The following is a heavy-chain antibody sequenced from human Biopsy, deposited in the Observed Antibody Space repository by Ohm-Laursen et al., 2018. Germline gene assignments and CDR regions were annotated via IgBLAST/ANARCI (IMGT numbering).Heavy chain of an antibody. CDR2: IHTSGST. J-gene: IGHJ4*02. CDR1: GDSISNDY. D-gene: IGHD5-18*01. V-gene: IGHV4-4*07. Sequence: SETLSLTCAVSGDSISNDYWSWIRQSAGQGLEWIGRIHTSGSTNHNLSLKSRVTMSVDTSKNQFSLKLSSVTAADTAVYYCARHPTHRIQQIDYWGQGTLVTVSS. CDR3: ARHPTHRIQQIDY.